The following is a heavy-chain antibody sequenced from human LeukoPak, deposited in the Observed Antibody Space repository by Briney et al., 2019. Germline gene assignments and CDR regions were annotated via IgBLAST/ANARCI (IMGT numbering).Heavy chain of an antibody. V-gene: IGHV3-53*01. CDR2: IYSDGST. Sequence: GGSLRLSCAASGFTVDHNYMNWVRQTPGKGLEWVSVIYSDGSTYYADSVKGRFTISRDTSKNTLYLQMNSLRAEDTAVYYCARVEPAVATYDIWGQGTMVTVSS. J-gene: IGHJ3*02. D-gene: IGHD4-23*01. CDR1: GFTVDHNY. CDR3: ARVEPAVATYDI.